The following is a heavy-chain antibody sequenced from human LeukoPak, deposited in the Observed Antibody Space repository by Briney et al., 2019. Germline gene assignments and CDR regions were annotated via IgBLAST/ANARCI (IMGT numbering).Heavy chain of an antibody. CDR3: ARASAIRTLDY. D-gene: IGHD2-2*01. J-gene: IGHJ4*02. V-gene: IGHV3-48*03. Sequence: PGGSLRLSCAASGFTFSSYAMSWVRQAPGKGLEWVSYISSGGSAISYADSAKGRFTISRDSAKNSLYLQMNSLRAEDTAVYYCARASAIRTLDYWGQGTLVTVSA. CDR2: ISSGGSAI. CDR1: GFTFSSYA.